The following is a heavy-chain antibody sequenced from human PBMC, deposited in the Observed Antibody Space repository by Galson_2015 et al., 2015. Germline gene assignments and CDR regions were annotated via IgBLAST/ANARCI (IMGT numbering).Heavy chain of an antibody. V-gene: IGHV3-33*01. CDR3: ASSYYYDSSGYHPPFDY. D-gene: IGHD3-22*01. CDR1: GFTLSSYG. J-gene: IGHJ4*02. Sequence: SLRLSCAASGFTLSSYGMHWVRQAPGKGLEWVAVIWYDGSNKYYADSVKGRFTISRDNSKNTLYLQMNSLRAEDTAVYYCASSYYYDSSGYHPPFDYWGQGTLVTVSS. CDR2: IWYDGSNK.